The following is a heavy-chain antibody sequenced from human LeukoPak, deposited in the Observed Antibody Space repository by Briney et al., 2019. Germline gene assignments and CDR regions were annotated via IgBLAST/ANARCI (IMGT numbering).Heavy chain of an antibody. CDR1: GGTFSSYA. J-gene: IGHJ4*02. V-gene: IGHV1-69*05. Sequence: SVKVSCKASGGTFSSYAISWVRQAPGQGLEWMGRIIPIFGTANYAQKFQGRVTITTDESTSTAYMELSSLRSEDTAVYYCARDFGNSYCSSTSCSDYWGQGTLVTVSS. CDR2: IIPIFGTA. CDR3: ARDFGNSYCSSTSCSDY. D-gene: IGHD2-2*01.